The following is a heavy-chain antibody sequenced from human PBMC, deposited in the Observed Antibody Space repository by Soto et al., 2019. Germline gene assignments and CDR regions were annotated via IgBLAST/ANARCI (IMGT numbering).Heavy chain of an antibody. D-gene: IGHD1-26*01. CDR3: ARHGSVMFNWFDP. V-gene: IGHV4-31*03. J-gene: IGHJ5*02. Sequence: SETLSLTCTVSGGSISSGGYYWSWIRQHPGKGLEWIGYIYYSGSTYYNPSLKSRVTISVDTSKNQLSLKLSSVTAADTAVYYCARHGSVMFNWFDPWGQGTLVTVSS. CDR1: GGSISSGGYY. CDR2: IYYSGST.